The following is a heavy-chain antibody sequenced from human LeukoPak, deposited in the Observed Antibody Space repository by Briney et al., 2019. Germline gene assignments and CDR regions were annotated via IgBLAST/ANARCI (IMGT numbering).Heavy chain of an antibody. Sequence: SETLSLTCTVSGGSISRYYWSWIRQPPGKGLEWIGYIYYSGSTYYNPSLKSRVTISVDTSKNQFSLKLSSVTAADTAVYYCARDPAGATFRYFDYWGQGTLVTVSS. CDR2: IYYSGST. CDR3: ARDPAGATFRYFDY. CDR1: GGSISRYY. J-gene: IGHJ4*02. V-gene: IGHV4-59*06. D-gene: IGHD1-26*01.